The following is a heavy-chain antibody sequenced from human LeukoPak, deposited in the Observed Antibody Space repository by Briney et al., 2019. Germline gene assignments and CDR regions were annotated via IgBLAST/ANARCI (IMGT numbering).Heavy chain of an antibody. CDR1: GGSISSYY. D-gene: IGHD3-10*01. J-gene: IGHJ5*02. V-gene: IGHV4-4*07. CDR2: IYTSGST. CDR3: ARDGDLAYYYGSGSYSPPWFDP. Sequence: SETLSLTCTVYGGSISSYYWSWIRQPAGKGLEWIGRIYTSGSTNYNPSLKSRVTMSVDTSKNQFSLKLSSVTAADTAVYYCARDGDLAYYYGSGSYSPPWFDPWGQGTLVTVSS.